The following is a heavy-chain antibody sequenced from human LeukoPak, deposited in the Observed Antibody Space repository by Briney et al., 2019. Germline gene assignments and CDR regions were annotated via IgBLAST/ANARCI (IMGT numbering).Heavy chain of an antibody. V-gene: IGHV3-48*01. D-gene: IGHD3-22*01. CDR2: ISSSSSTI. Sequence: GGSLRLSCAASGFTFSSYEMNWVRQAPGKGLEWVSYISSSSSTIYYADSVKGRFTISRDNAKNSLYLQMNSLRAEDTAVYYCARGDSSGYYWGYFDYWGQGTLVTVSS. J-gene: IGHJ4*02. CDR3: ARGDSSGYYWGYFDY. CDR1: GFTFSSYE.